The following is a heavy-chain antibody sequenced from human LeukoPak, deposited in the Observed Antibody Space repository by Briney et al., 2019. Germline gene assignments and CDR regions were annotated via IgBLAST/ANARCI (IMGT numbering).Heavy chain of an antibody. J-gene: IGHJ6*02. CDR1: GGSISSGGYY. V-gene: IGHV4-31*01. D-gene: IGHD6-6*01. Sequence: SETLSLSCTVSGGSISSGGYYWSWTRQHPGKGLEWNGYIYNSGSTYYNPSLRSLATTSVNTSKNQFSLKVSSVTAPDTAVYYGARGAARSLSETSTDYYYYYYGMDVWGQGTTVTVSS. CDR3: ARGAARSLSETSTDYYYYYYGMDV. CDR2: IYNSGST.